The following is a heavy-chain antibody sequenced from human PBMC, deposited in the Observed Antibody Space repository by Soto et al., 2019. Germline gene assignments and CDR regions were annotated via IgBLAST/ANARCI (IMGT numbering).Heavy chain of an antibody. J-gene: IGHJ6*02. D-gene: IGHD3-16*01. V-gene: IGHV1-18*01. CDR3: AREEARDYDLLYGMDV. Sequence: ASVKVSCKASGYTFTSYGISWVRQAPGQGLEWMGWISAYNGNTNYAQKLQGRVTMTTDTSTSTAYMELRSLRSDDTAVYYCAREEARDYDLLYGMDVWGQGTTVTVSS. CDR1: GYTFTSYG. CDR2: ISAYNGNT.